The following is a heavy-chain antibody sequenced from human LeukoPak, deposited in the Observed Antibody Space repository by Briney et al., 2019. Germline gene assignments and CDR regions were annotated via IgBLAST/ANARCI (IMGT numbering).Heavy chain of an antibody. J-gene: IGHJ4*02. CDR3: ARSNSSGWYYFDY. CDR1: GFTFSSYW. V-gene: IGHV3-74*01. Sequence: GGSLRLSRAASGFTFSSYWMHWVPQAPGKGLVCVSRIKSDGSATSNADSVKGRFTISRDNAKNTLYLQMNSLRAEDTAVYYCARSNSSGWYYFDYWGQGTLVTVSS. D-gene: IGHD6-19*01. CDR2: IKSDGSAT.